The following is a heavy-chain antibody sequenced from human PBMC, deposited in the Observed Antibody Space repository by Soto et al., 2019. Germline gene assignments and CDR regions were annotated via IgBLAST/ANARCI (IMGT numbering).Heavy chain of an antibody. J-gene: IGHJ5*02. CDR1: GYTFTSYG. D-gene: IGHD6-19*01. V-gene: IGHV1-18*01. CDR3: ARSVRIALSGTGWFDP. Sequence: QVQLVQSGAEVRKPGASVKVSCKASGYTFTSYGFTWVRQAPGQGLEWMGWISADKGNTKYAQKLQGRVTMTTDTSTRTAYMELRSLTSDDTAMYYCARSVRIALSGTGWFDPWGQGTLVTVSS. CDR2: ISADKGNT.